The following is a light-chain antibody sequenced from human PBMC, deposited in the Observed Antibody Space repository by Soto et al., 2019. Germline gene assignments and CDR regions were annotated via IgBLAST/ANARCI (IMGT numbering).Light chain of an antibody. CDR1: SSNIGSNN. CDR2: SNN. J-gene: IGLJ1*01. V-gene: IGLV1-44*01. CDR3: AAWDDSLNGYV. Sequence: QAVVTQPPSASGTPGQRVTISCSGSSSNIGSNNVNWYQQLPGSAPKLLIYSNNQRPSGVPDRFSGSKSGTSASLAISGLQSEDEADYFCAAWDDSLNGYVFGTGTKLTVL.